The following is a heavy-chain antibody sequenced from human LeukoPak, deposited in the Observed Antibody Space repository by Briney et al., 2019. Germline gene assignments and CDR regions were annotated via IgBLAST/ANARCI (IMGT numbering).Heavy chain of an antibody. CDR3: ARNENSGWGYFDY. D-gene: IGHD5-12*01. CDR2: IGGSNGIT. J-gene: IGHJ4*02. V-gene: IGHV3-23*01. CDR1: RFTFNSYA. Sequence: PWGSLRLSCAASRFTFNSYAMSWVRQAPGKGLEWVSVIGGSNGITFYVGSVKGRFTISRDNSKDTLYLQMNSLRAEDTAVYYCARNENSGWGYFDYWGQGTLVTVSS.